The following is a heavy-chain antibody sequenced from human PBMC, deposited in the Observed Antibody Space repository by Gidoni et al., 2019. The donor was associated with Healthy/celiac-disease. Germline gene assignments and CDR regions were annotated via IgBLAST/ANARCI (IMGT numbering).Heavy chain of an antibody. D-gene: IGHD3-3*01. CDR3: ARLRGDYDFWSGYPRGGYFDY. V-gene: IGHV4-31*01. J-gene: IGHJ4*02. CDR2: IYYSGST. Sequence: QHPGKGLEWIGYIYYSGSTYYNPSLKSLVTISVDTSKNQFSLKLSSVTAADTAVYYCARLRGDYDFWSGYPRGGYFDYWGQGTLITVSS.